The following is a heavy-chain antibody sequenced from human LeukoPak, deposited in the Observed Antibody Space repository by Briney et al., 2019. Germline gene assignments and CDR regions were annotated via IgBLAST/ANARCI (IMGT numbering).Heavy chain of an antibody. CDR1: GYTFTSYY. CDR2: MNPNSGNT. Sequence: ASVKVSCKASGYTFTSYYMHWVRQATGQGLEWMGWMNPNSGNTGYAQKFQGRVTMTRNTSISTAYMELSSLRSEDTAVYYCASHSPPGYYGSGSHLNYYYYGMDVWGQGTTVTVSS. CDR3: ASHSPPGYYGSGSHLNYYYYGMDV. D-gene: IGHD3-10*01. V-gene: IGHV1-8*02. J-gene: IGHJ6*02.